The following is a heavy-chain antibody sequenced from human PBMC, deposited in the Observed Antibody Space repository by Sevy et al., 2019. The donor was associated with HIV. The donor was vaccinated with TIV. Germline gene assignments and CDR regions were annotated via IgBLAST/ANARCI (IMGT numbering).Heavy chain of an antibody. CDR3: STDPIIVLLVTDGMDV. D-gene: IGHD2-8*02. CDR2: IKITPDGGTT. V-gene: IGHV3-15*01. J-gene: IGHJ6*02. CDR1: GFTFTHAW. Sequence: GGSLRLSCTASGFTFTHAWMSWVRQAPGKGLEWVGRIKITPDGGTTDYAAPVKGRFTISRDDSKNTLYLQMNSLKTEDTAVYYCSTDPIIVLLVTDGMDVWGQGTTVTVSS.